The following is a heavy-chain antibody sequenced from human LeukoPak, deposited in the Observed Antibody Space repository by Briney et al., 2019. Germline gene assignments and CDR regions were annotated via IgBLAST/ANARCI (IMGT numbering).Heavy chain of an antibody. CDR3: ARDQYYYDSSGYYGGDY. J-gene: IGHJ4*02. V-gene: IGHV1-18*01. D-gene: IGHD3-22*01. Sequence: ASVKVSCKASGYTFTSYGISWVRQAPGQGLEWMGWISAYNGNTNYAQELQGRVTMTTDTSTSTAYMELRSLRSDDTAVYYCARDQYYYDSSGYYGGDYWGQGTLVTVSS. CDR2: ISAYNGNT. CDR1: GYTFTSYG.